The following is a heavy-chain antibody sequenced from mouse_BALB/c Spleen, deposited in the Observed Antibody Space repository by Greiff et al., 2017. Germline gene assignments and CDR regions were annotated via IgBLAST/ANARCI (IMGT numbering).Heavy chain of an antibody. J-gene: IGHJ2*01. Sequence: QVQLQQSGAELVRPGTSVKVSCKASGYAFTNYLIEWVKQRPGQGLEWIGVINSGSGGTTYNEKFKGKETLTADKSSSTAYMQLSSLTSDDSAVYCCARGGRDWGQGTTLTVSS. CDR2: INSGSGGT. CDR3: ARGGRD. CDR1: GYAFTNYL. D-gene: IGHD3-3*01. V-gene: IGHV1-54*01.